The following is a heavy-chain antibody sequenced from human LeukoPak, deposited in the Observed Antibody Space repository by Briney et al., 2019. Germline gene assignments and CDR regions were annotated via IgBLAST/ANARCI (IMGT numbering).Heavy chain of an antibody. J-gene: IGHJ4*02. Sequence: ASVKVSRKASGYTFTNNYLHWVRQAPGQGLEWMGMIYPRDGSTSYAQNFQGRVTVTRDTSTTTVHMELRGLRSEDTAVYYCARDQEGFDYWGQGTVVTVSS. CDR2: IYPRDGST. V-gene: IGHV1-46*01. CDR1: GYTFTNNY. CDR3: ARDQEGFDY.